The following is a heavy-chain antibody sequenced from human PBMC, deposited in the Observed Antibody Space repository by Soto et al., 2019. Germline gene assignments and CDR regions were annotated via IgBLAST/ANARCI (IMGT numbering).Heavy chain of an antibody. J-gene: IGHJ6*01. D-gene: IGHD1-26*01. CDR1: VYTFSLYY. CDR2: INLKNGGT. Sequence: ASLXVSFKSSVYTFSLYYMSCVLQAPGQGLEWMGWINLKNGGTSYAQKFQGRVTMTRDTSIGTAYMELNRLRSDDTAVYYCERVWVGDSGDGMEAWGRGTTV. CDR3: ERVWVGDSGDGMEA. V-gene: IGHV1-2*02.